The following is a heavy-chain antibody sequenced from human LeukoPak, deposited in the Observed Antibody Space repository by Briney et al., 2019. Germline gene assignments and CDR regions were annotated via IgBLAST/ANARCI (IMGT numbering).Heavy chain of an antibody. CDR2: FDPEDGET. CDR3: ATDPRGYGIFDY. J-gene: IGHJ4*02. D-gene: IGHD5-12*01. Sequence: ASVKVSCKVSGYTLTELSMHWVRQAPGKGLEWMGGFDPEDGETIYAQKFQGRVTMTEDTSTDTAYMELSSLRSEDTAVYYCATDPRGYGIFDYRGQGTLVTVSS. CDR1: GYTLTELS. V-gene: IGHV1-24*01.